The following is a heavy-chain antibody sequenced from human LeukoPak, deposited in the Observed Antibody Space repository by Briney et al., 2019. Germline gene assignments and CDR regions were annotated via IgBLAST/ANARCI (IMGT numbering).Heavy chain of an antibody. CDR1: GFTFDDYA. D-gene: IGHD3-22*01. Sequence: GGSLRLSCSASGFTFDDYAMDWVRQAPGKGLEWVSLISGGGGSTYYADSVKGRFTIARDNSKNSLYLQMNSLRTEDTALYYCAKDKVRSTNYYDSSGYILDYWGQGTLVTVSS. CDR3: AKDKVRSTNYYDSSGYILDY. V-gene: IGHV3-43*02. CDR2: ISGGGGST. J-gene: IGHJ4*02.